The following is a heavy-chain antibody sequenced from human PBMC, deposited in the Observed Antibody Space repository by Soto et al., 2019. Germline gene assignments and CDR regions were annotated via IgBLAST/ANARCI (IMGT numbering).Heavy chain of an antibody. CDR3: ARELPTTIRGGYYYSYGMDV. D-gene: IGHD2-2*02. CDR1: GFIFSGYW. V-gene: IGHV3-74*03. CDR2: LHSDGRTT. Sequence: EVQLVESGGGLVQPGGSLRLSCAASGFIFSGYWMHWVRQAPGKGLVWVSRLHSDGRTTTYADSVKGRFTISRDNAKNTLYLQMNSLRAEDTAVYYCARELPTTIRGGYYYSYGMDVWGQGTTVTVS. J-gene: IGHJ6*02.